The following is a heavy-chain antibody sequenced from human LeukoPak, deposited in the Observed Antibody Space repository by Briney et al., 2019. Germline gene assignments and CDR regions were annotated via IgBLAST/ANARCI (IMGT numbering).Heavy chain of an antibody. J-gene: IGHJ4*02. CDR2: ISYDGSNK. D-gene: IGHD2-2*02. CDR1: GFAFSSYA. V-gene: IGHV3-30-3*01. Sequence: GGSLRLSCAASGFAFSSYAMHWVRQAPGKGLEWVAVISYDGSNKYYADSVKGRFTISRDNSKNTLYLQMNSLRAEDTAVYYCARGYIPGYCSSTSCYTPYWGQGTLVTVSS. CDR3: ARGYIPGYCSSTSCYTPY.